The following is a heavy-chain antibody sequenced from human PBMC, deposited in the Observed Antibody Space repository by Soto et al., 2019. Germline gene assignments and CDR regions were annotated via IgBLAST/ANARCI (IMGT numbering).Heavy chain of an antibody. J-gene: IGHJ2*01. Sequence: QVQLQESGPGLVKPSETLSLTCTVSGGSISSYYWSWIRQPPGKGLEWIGYIYYSGSTNYNPSLKSRFTISVDTSKNQFSLKLSSVTAADTAVYYCAKNSGSYYPWYFDLWGRGTLVTVSS. CDR1: GGSISSYY. D-gene: IGHD1-26*01. V-gene: IGHV4-59*01. CDR2: IYYSGST. CDR3: AKNSGSYYPWYFDL.